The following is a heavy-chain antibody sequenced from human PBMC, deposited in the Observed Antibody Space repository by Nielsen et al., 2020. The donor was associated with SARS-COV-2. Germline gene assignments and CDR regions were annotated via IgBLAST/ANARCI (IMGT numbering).Heavy chain of an antibody. CDR3: VREGRGGDWFDP. D-gene: IGHD3-10*01. J-gene: IGHJ5*02. CDR2: ISYRSNYI. CDR1: GFDFGSYN. Sequence: GESLKNSCGASGFDFGSYNMNWVRQAPGKGLEWVSSISYRSNYIYYADSVKGRFTISRDNGNNSLYLQMHSLRAEDTAVYYCVREGRGGDWFDPWGQGTLVTVSS. V-gene: IGHV3-21*01.